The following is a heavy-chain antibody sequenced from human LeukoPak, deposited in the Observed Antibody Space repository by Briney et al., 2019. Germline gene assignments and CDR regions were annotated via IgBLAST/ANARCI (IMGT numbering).Heavy chain of an antibody. J-gene: IGHJ4*02. Sequence: SETLSLTCSVSGGSITNYFWSWIRQPPGKGLEWIGHIYYTGRTTYNPSLKSRLTISVDTSKNQFSLDLRSVTAADTAVYYCARCDSMAYFDSWGQGALVTVSS. CDR1: GGSITNYF. CDR3: ARCDSMAYFDS. CDR2: IYYTGRT. D-gene: IGHD3-22*01. V-gene: IGHV4-59*01.